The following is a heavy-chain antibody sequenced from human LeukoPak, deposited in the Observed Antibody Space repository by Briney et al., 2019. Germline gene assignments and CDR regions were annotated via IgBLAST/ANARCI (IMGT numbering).Heavy chain of an antibody. CDR2: INQDESET. CDR3: ARDGIAAAGQYYCYGMDV. J-gene: IGHJ6*02. D-gene: IGHD6-13*01. CDR1: GFTFSSYE. V-gene: IGHV3-7*01. Sequence: GGSLRLSCAASGFTFSSYEMTWVRQAPGKGLEWVANINQDESETYYVDSVKGRFTISRDNARNSLYLQMNSLRAEDTAVYYCARDGIAAAGQYYCYGMDVWGQGTTVTVSS.